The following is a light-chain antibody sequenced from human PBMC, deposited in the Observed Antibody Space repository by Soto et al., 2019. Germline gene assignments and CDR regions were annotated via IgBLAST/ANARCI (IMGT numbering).Light chain of an antibody. Sequence: EIVLTQSPATLSLSPGERATLSCRASQSISTYLAWYQQTPGQAPRILIYDASYRATGIPARFSGSGSGTDFTLTISRLEPEDFAVYYCQQRSSCPLTFGGGTKVDI. J-gene: IGKJ4*01. V-gene: IGKV3-11*01. CDR2: DAS. CDR3: QQRSSCPLT. CDR1: QSISTY.